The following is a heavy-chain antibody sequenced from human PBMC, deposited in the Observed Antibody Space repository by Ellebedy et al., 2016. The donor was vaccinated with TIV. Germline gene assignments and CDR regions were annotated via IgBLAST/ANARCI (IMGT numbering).Heavy chain of an antibody. Sequence: GGSLRLXXKGSGYSFTSYWISWVRQMPGKGLEWMGRIDPSDSYTNYSPSFQGHVTISADKSISTAYLQWSSLKASDTAMYYCARHSYGDYPDYWGQGTLVTVSS. CDR2: IDPSDSYT. CDR3: ARHSYGDYPDY. V-gene: IGHV5-10-1*01. CDR1: GYSFTSYW. J-gene: IGHJ4*02. D-gene: IGHD4-17*01.